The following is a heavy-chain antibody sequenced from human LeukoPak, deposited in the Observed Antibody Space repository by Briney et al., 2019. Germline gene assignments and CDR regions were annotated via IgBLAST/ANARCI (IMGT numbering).Heavy chain of an antibody. CDR3: ARDCCSDFWSGYGDY. Sequence: GGSLRLSCAASGFTFSSYSMNWVRQAPGKGLEWVSSIGSSSSYIYYADSVKGRFTISRDNAKNSLYLQMNSLRAEDTAVYYCARDCCSDFWSGYGDYWGQGTLVTVSS. V-gene: IGHV3-21*01. J-gene: IGHJ4*02. CDR1: GFTFSSYS. D-gene: IGHD3-3*01. CDR2: IGSSSSYI.